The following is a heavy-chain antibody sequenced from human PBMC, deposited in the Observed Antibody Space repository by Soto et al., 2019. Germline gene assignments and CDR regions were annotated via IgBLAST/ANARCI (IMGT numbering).Heavy chain of an antibody. J-gene: IGHJ5*02. CDR3: ARVPGP. Sequence: SETLSLTCTVSGDSVTSDSHYWGWIRQPPGKGLESIANIYYDGNTYYNPSLKGRVTISLDTSKNQFSLKLSSVTAADTAVYYCARVPGPWGQGTLVTVSS. CDR1: GDSVTSDSHY. CDR2: IYYDGNT. V-gene: IGHV4-39*07.